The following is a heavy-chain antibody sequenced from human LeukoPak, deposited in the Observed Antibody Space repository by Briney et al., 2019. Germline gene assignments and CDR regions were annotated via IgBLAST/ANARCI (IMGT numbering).Heavy chain of an antibody. CDR3: ARGPRPGIAAAGTGYFQH. Sequence: SETLSLTCTVSGGSISSGGYYWSWIRQPPGKGLEWIGEINHSGSTNYNPSLKSRVTISVDTSKNQFSLKLSSVTAADTAVYYCARGPRPGIAAAGTGYFQHWGQGTLVTVSS. CDR2: INHSGST. D-gene: IGHD6-13*01. CDR1: GGSISSGGYY. V-gene: IGHV4-34*01. J-gene: IGHJ1*01.